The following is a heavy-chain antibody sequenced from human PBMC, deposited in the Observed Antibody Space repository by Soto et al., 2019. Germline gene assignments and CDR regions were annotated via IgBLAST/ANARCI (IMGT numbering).Heavy chain of an antibody. V-gene: IGHV4-59*01. J-gene: IGHJ5*02. Sequence: SETRSLTCTVSGGSISRYYWNWMRQPPGKGLERMGYIYYSGSTNYNPSLKSRVTISVDTSKNQFSLKLSSVTAADTAVYYCARDPGSGSYYGWFDPWGQGTLVTVSS. CDR1: GGSISRYY. CDR3: ARDPGSGSYYGWFDP. D-gene: IGHD3-10*01. CDR2: IYYSGST.